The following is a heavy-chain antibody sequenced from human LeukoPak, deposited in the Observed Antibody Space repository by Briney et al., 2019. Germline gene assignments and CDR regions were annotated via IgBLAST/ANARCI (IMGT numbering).Heavy chain of an antibody. J-gene: IGHJ4*02. Sequence: GGSLRLSCATSGFTFSAYNMNWVRQAPGQGLEWVSYMSRSGDIIYYADSVKGRFTISRDNAKNSLYLQMNSLRAEDTGVYYCARDVYYATGGPRLDYWGQGTLVTVSS. CDR1: GFTFSAYN. CDR3: ARDVYYATGGPRLDY. D-gene: IGHD3-10*01. V-gene: IGHV3-48*01. CDR2: MSRSGDII.